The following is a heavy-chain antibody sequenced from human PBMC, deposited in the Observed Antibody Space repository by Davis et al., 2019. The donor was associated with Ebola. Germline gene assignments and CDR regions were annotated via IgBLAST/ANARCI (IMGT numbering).Heavy chain of an antibody. CDR3: AKGGLLEWLLLPYYYMDV. V-gene: IGHV3-30*18. CDR2: ISYDGSNK. Sequence: GESLKISCAASGFTFSSYGMHWVRQAPGKGLEWVAVISYDGSNKYYADSVKGRFTISRDNSKNTLYLQMNSLRAEDTAVYYCAKGGLLEWLLLPYYYMDVWGKGTTVTVSS. J-gene: IGHJ6*03. D-gene: IGHD3-3*01. CDR1: GFTFSSYG.